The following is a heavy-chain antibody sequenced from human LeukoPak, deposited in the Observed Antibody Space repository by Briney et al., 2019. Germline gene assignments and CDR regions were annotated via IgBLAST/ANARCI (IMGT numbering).Heavy chain of an antibody. V-gene: IGHV3-23*01. D-gene: IGHD3-10*01. CDR1: GFTFSSYA. Sequence: GGSLRLSCAASGFTFSSYAMSWVRQAPGKGLEWVSAISGSGGSTYYADSVKGRFTISRHNSKTTLYLQMNSLRAEDTAVYYCAKLMEVITVNDAFDIWGQGTMVTVSS. CDR2: ISGSGGST. J-gene: IGHJ3*02. CDR3: AKLMEVITVNDAFDI.